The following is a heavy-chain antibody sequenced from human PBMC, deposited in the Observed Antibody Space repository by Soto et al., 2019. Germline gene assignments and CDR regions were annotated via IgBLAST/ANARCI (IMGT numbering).Heavy chain of an antibody. D-gene: IGHD1-1*01. J-gene: IGHJ4*02. CDR1: GYGFTTYG. CDR3: ARGRYGDY. V-gene: IGHV1-18*01. CDR2: ISAHNGNT. Sequence: QVHLVQSGAEVKKPGASVKVSCKGSGYGFTTYGITWVRQAPGQGLEWMAWISAHNGNTNYAQKLQGRVTVTRDTSTRRAYMALRSVRSDDTAGYYCARGRYGDYWGQGALVTVSS.